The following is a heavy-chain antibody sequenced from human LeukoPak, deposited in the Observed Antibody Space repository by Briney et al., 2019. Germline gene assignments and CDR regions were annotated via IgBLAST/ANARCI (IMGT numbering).Heavy chain of an antibody. CDR1: GYTFTSYG. CDR3: AGERTYCSGGSCWGWFDP. V-gene: IGHV1-18*01. CDR2: ISAYNGNT. Sequence: ASVKVSCKASGYTFTSYGISWVRQAPGQGLEWMGWISAYNGNTKYSQKFQGRVTITRDTSASTAYMELSSLRSEDTAVYYCAGERTYCSGGSCWGWFDPWGQGTLVTVSS. J-gene: IGHJ5*02. D-gene: IGHD2-15*01.